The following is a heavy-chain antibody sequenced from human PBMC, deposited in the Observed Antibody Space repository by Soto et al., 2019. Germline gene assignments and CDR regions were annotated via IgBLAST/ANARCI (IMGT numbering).Heavy chain of an antibody. CDR3: ARLLVGGADY. D-gene: IGHD1-26*01. CDR2: IYYSGST. V-gene: IGHV4-59*01. CDR1: GGSISSYC. J-gene: IGHJ4*02. Sequence: PSETLPLTCTVSGGSISSYCWSWIRQPPGKGLEWIGYIYYSGSTNYNPSLKSRVTISVDTSKNQFSLKLSSVTAADTAVYYCARLLVGGADYWGQGTLVTVSS.